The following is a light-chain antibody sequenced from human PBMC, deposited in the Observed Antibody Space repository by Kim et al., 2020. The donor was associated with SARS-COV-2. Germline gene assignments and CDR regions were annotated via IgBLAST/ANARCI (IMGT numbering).Light chain of an antibody. J-gene: IGLJ3*02. CDR2: YDS. Sequence: SYELTQPPSVSVAPGKTARITCGGNNIGTKSVHWYQQKPGQAPILIIYYDSDRPSGIPERFSGSNSGNTATLTISRVEAGDEAEFYCQVWESSSDHWVF. CDR3: QVWESSSDHWV. CDR1: NIGTKS. V-gene: IGLV3-21*01.